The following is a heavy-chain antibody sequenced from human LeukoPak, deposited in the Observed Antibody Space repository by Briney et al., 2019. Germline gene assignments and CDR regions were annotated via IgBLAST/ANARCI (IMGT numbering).Heavy chain of an antibody. CDR1: GYTFTGYY. Sequence: ASVKVSCKASGYTFTGYYMHWVRQAPGQGLEWMGWINPNSGGTNYAQKFQGRVTMTRDTSISTAYMELSRLRSDDTAVYYCASARDSSPNYYYYYYMDVWGKGTTVTVSS. V-gene: IGHV1-2*02. CDR3: ASARDSSPNYYYYYYMDV. CDR2: INPNSGGT. J-gene: IGHJ6*03. D-gene: IGHD6-13*01.